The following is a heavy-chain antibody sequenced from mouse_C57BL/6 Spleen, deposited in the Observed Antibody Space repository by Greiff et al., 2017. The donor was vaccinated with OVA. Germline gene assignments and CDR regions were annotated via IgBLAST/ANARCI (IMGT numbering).Heavy chain of an antibody. CDR3: ARDRGTVVESYAMDY. D-gene: IGHD1-1*01. CDR1: GFTFSSYA. V-gene: IGHV5-4*01. Sequence: EVMLVESGGGLVKPGGSLKLSCAASGFTFSSYAMSWVRQTPEKRLEWVATISDGGSYTYYPDNVKGRFTISRDNAKNNLYLQMSQLKSEDTASYYCARDRGTVVESYAMDYWGQGTSVTVSS. J-gene: IGHJ4*01. CDR2: ISDGGSYT.